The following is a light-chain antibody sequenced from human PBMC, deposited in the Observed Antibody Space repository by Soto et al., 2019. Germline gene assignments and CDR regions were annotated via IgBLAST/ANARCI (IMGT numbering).Light chain of an antibody. J-gene: IGKJ5*01. CDR3: MQALQTPLT. V-gene: IGKV2-28*01. CDR2: LGS. CDR1: QSLLHYNGHNF. Sequence: DIVMTQSPLSLPVTPGEPASISCRSSQSLLHYNGHNFLNWYLRKPGQSPQVLIYLGSNRASGVPDRFSGSGSGTDFTLKISRVEAEDVGVYYCMQALQTPLTFGQGTRLEIK.